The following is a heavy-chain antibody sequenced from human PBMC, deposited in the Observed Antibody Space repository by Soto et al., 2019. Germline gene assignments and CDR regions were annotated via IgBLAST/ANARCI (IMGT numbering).Heavy chain of an antibody. J-gene: IGHJ6*02. V-gene: IGHV1-18*01. Sequence: QVQLVQSGAEVKKPGASVKLSCKASGYTFTSYDITWVRQAPGQGLECLGWISTYNGYTNYAQKLQGRVTMTTDTSTSTAYMELRSLRSDDTAVYCCAGDERSYGYVDYYGMDVWGQGTTVTVSS. CDR1: GYTFTSYD. CDR3: AGDERSYGYVDYYGMDV. D-gene: IGHD5-18*01. CDR2: ISTYNGYT.